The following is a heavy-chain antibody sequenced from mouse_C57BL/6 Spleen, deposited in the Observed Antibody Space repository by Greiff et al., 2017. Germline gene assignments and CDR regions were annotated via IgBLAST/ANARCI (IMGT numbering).Heavy chain of an antibody. V-gene: IGHV1-43*01. CDR2: INPSTGGT. CDR1: GYSFTGYY. J-gene: IGHJ2*01. CDR3: ALRITTSYFDY. D-gene: IGHD1-1*01. Sequence: EVQLQQSGPELVKPGASVKISCKASGYSFTGYYMHWVKQSSEKSLEWIGEINPSTGGTSYNQKFKGKATLTVDKSSSTAYMQLKSLTSEDSAVYYCALRITTSYFDYWGQGTTLTVSS.